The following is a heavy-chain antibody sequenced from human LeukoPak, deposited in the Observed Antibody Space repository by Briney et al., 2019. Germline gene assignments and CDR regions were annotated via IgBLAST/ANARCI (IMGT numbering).Heavy chain of an antibody. Sequence: GGSLRLSCAASGFTFSNYWMSWVRQAPGKGLEWVANINQDGSQKYYVDSVKGRFTISRDNAKNSFFLQMSSLRAEDTSVYYCVAGDWGPRDSFDLWGRGTMVTVSS. CDR1: GFTFSNYW. V-gene: IGHV3-7*01. CDR2: INQDGSQK. J-gene: IGHJ3*01. D-gene: IGHD2-21*02. CDR3: VAGDWGPRDSFDL.